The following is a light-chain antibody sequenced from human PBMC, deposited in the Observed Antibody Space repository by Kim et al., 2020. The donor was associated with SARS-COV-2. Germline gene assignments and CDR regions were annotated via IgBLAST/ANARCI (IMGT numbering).Light chain of an antibody. CDR1: SPRSYY. CDR3: NSRDSSGIHVV. J-gene: IGLJ2*01. V-gene: IGLV3-19*01. Sequence: ALGPTVRSTSQGDSPRSYYGRWYQQKPREGPVLVLYGKNNRPSRIPDRFSCSRFGKPASLTITGAQAEDEADYYCNSRDSSGIHVVFGGGTQLTVL. CDR2: GKN.